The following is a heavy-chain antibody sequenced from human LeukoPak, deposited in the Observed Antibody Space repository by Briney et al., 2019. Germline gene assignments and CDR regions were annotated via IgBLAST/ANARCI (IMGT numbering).Heavy chain of an antibody. CDR1: GGHIDSFF. J-gene: IGHJ4*02. D-gene: IGHD6-19*01. V-gene: IGHV4-4*08. CDR3: ASGAGWFIDY. Sequence: PSETLSLTCTVSGGHIDSFFWNWIRQPPGKGLEWIGYIDNSGSTKYSPSLKSRITMSRDTSKNQFSLKLTSVTAADTSMYYCASGAGWFIDYWGQGTLVSVSS. CDR2: IDNSGST.